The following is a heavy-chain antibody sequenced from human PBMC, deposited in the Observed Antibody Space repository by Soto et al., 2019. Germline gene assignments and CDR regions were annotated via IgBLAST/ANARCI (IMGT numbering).Heavy chain of an antibody. J-gene: IGHJ5*02. V-gene: IGHV1-69*01. CDR3: ARSHCSGGSCYYWFDP. CDR2: IIPIFGTA. CDR1: GGTFSSYA. Sequence: QVPLVQSGAEVKKPGSSVKVSCKASGGTFSSYAISWVRQAPGQGLEWMGGIIPIFGTANYAQKFQGRVTITADESTSTAYMELSSLRSEDTAVYYCARSHCSGGSCYYWFDPWGQGTLVTVSS. D-gene: IGHD2-15*01.